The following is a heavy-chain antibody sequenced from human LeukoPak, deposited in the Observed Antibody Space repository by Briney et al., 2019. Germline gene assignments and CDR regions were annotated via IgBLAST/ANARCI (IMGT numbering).Heavy chain of an antibody. CDR1: GYTLTRYY. Sequence: GASVKVSCTASGYTLTRYYMHWGRQAPGQRLEWMGWINPNSGGTNYAQKFQGRVTMTRDTSISTAYMELSRLGSDDTAVYYCARDGASGYLADYWGQGTLVTVSS. D-gene: IGHD3-3*01. CDR3: ARDGASGYLADY. J-gene: IGHJ4*02. V-gene: IGHV1-2*02. CDR2: INPNSGGT.